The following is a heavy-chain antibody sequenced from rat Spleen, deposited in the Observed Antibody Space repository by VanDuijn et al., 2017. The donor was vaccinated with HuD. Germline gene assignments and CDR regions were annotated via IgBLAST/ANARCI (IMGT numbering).Heavy chain of an antibody. CDR1: GFTFSDYN. CDR2: ISFDGSDT. CDR3: ARGAYYYDGYCDY. V-gene: IGHV5-7*01. Sequence: EVQLVESDGGLVQPGRSLKLSCAASGFTFSDYNMAWVRQAPKKGLEWVATISFDGSDTYYRDSVKGRFTFSRDNAKSTLYLQMDSLRSEDTATYYCARGAYYYDGYCDYWGQGVMVTVSS. J-gene: IGHJ2*01. D-gene: IGHD1-12*03.